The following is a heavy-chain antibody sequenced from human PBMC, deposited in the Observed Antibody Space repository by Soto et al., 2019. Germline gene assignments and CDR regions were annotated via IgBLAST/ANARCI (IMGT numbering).Heavy chain of an antibody. V-gene: IGHV3-9*01. J-gene: IGHJ3*02. CDR3: AKDRRVAVTFDAFDM. CDR1: GFTFDDYA. D-gene: IGHD4-4*01. CDR2: ITWNSGTI. Sequence: GGSLRLSCAASGFTFDDYAMHWVRQAPGKGLEWVSGITWNSGTIVYADSVRGRFTISRDNAKHSLYLQMNSLRAEDTAFYYCAKDRRVAVTFDAFDMWGRGTMVTVSS.